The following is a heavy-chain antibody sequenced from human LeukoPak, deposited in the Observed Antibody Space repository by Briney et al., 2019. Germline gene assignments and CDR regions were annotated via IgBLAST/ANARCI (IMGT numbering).Heavy chain of an antibody. J-gene: IGHJ5*02. D-gene: IGHD6-13*01. CDR1: GGSISSYY. CDR2: IHYSGST. CDR3: ARGRSSWDNWLDP. Sequence: SETLSLTCTVSGGSISSYYWSWIRQPPGKGLEWIGYIHYSGSTNYNPSLKSRVTISVDTSKNQFSLKLRSVTAADTAMYYCARGRSSWDNWLDPWGQGTLVTVSS. V-gene: IGHV4-59*01.